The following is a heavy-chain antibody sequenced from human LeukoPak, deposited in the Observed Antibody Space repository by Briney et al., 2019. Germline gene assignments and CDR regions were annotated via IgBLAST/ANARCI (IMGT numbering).Heavy chain of an antibody. D-gene: IGHD6-19*01. V-gene: IGHV3-7*01. J-gene: IGHJ4*02. CDR1: GFTSGTYW. Sequence: GGSLRLSCAASGFTSGTYWMSWVRQAPGEGLEWVANIKQDGSEKYYVDSARGRFTISRDNAKNSLYLQMNSLRAEDTAVYYCARDRGSSGWYEFDYWGQGTLVTVSS. CDR2: IKQDGSEK. CDR3: ARDRGSSGWYEFDY.